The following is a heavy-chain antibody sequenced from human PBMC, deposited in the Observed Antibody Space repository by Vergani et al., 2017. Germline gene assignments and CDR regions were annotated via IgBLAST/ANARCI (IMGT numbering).Heavy chain of an antibody. V-gene: IGHV3-30*02. Sequence: QVQLVESGGGVVQRGGSLRLSCATSGFTLSNYDMQWIRQGPGKGLEFVAFIQFDGSNQYYADSVKGRFTLSRDFSKNTLYLQMNSPRTDDTATYYCAKHFRGWGIYYWGQGTQVIVSS. D-gene: IGHD3-16*01. CDR1: GFTLSNYD. J-gene: IGHJ4*02. CDR2: IQFDGSNQ. CDR3: AKHFRGWGIYY.